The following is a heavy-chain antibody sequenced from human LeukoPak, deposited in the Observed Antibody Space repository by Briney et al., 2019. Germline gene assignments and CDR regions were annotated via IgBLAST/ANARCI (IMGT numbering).Heavy chain of an antibody. CDR2: ISSSSSYI. D-gene: IGHD4/OR15-4a*01. V-gene: IGHV3-21*04. CDR3: ARDPGAFPYFFDS. Sequence: GGSLRLSCAASGFTFSSNSMNWVRQAPGKGLEWVSSISSSSSYIYYADSVRGRFTISRDNSKNTLYLQMNSLRVEDTAVYFCARDPGAFPYFFDSWGQGTLVTVSS. J-gene: IGHJ4*02. CDR1: GFTFSSNS.